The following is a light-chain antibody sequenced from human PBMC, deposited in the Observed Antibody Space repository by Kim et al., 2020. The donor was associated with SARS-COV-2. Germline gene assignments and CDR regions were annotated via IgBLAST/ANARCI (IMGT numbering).Light chain of an antibody. CDR1: GSDVGGYNY. Sequence: GQSITISCTGTGSDVGGYNYVSWYQQHPGKAPKLMIYDVSNRPSGVSNRFSGSKSGNTASLTISGLQAEDEADYYCSSYTSSSTVVFGGGTKLTVL. V-gene: IGLV2-14*03. J-gene: IGLJ2*01. CDR2: DVS. CDR3: SSYTSSSTVV.